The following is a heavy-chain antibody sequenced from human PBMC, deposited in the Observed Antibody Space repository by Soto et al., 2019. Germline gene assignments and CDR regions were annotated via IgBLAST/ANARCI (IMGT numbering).Heavy chain of an antibody. CDR1: GFTFSSYA. Sequence: GGSLRLSCAASGFTFSSYAMSWVRQAPGKGLEWVSAIRGSGGSTYYADSVKGRFTISRDNSKNTLYLQMNSLRAEDTAVYYCAKDYAPYSGSYYYYYGMDVWGQGTTVTVSS. J-gene: IGHJ6*02. CDR3: AKDYAPYSGSYYYYYGMDV. CDR2: IRGSGGST. V-gene: IGHV3-23*01. D-gene: IGHD1-26*01.